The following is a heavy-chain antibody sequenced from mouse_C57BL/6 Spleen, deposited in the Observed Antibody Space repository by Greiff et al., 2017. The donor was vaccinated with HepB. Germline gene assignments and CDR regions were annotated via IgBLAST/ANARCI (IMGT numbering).Heavy chain of an antibody. CDR1: GYAFSSSW. CDR3: AREITTVVATDWYFDV. D-gene: IGHD1-1*01. V-gene: IGHV1-82*01. Sequence: QVQLKESGPELVKPGASVKISCKASGYAFSSSWMNWVKQRPGKGLEWIGRIYPGDGDTNYNGKFKGKATLTADKSSSTAYMQLSSLTSEDSAVYFCAREITTVVATDWYFDVWGTGTTVTVSS. CDR2: IYPGDGDT. J-gene: IGHJ1*03.